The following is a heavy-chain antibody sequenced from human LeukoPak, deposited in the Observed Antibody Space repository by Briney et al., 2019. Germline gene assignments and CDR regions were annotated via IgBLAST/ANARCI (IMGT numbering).Heavy chain of an antibody. CDR2: IYYSGST. V-gene: IGHV4-39*07. CDR3: ARDSAELYYMDV. CDR1: GGSISSSSYY. J-gene: IGHJ6*03. Sequence: SETLSLTCTVSGGSISSSSYYWGWIRQPPGKGLEWIGSIYYSGSTYYNPSLKSRVTISVDTSRNQFSLKLSSVTAADTAVYYCARDSAELYYMDVWGKGTTVTVSS. D-gene: IGHD1-7*01.